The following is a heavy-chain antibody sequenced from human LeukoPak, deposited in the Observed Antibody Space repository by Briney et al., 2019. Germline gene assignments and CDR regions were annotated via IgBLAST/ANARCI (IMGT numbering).Heavy chain of an antibody. CDR3: AKRTYYYDSSGPPDAFDI. CDR1: GFTFSSYA. J-gene: IGHJ3*02. CDR2: ISGSGGST. D-gene: IGHD3-22*01. V-gene: IGHV3-23*01. Sequence: GGSLRLSCTASGFTFSSYAMGWVRQAPGKGLEWVSIISGSGGSTYYTDSVKGRFTISRDNAKNTLYLQMNSLRAEDTAVYYCAKRTYYYDSSGPPDAFDIWGQGTMVTVSS.